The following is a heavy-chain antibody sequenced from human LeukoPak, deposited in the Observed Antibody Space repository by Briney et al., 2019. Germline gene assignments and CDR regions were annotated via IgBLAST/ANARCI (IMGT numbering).Heavy chain of an antibody. D-gene: IGHD6-19*01. V-gene: IGHV4-4*02. CDR1: GGSISNTDH. Sequence: SETLSLTCAVSGGSISNTDHWNWVRQPPGTGLEWIGEMYHDGYTNYNPSLKSRVTMSVDKSKNHFSLKLTSVTAADTAVYYCARSRGAVASWSFDIWGQGTVVTVSS. CDR3: ARSRGAVASWSFDI. CDR2: MYHDGYT. J-gene: IGHJ3*02.